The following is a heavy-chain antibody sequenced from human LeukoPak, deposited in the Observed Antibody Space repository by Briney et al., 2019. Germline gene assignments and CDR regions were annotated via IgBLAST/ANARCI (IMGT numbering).Heavy chain of an antibody. D-gene: IGHD1-7*01. CDR3: SRNYHTYYFDY. CDR2: IKSKTDGGTT. Sequence: GGSLRLSCAASGFTFSNAWMTWVRQAPGKGLEWVGRIKSKTDGGTTDYASPVKDRFTISRDDSKNTLYLQMNSLKTEDTAVYYCSRNYHTYYFDYWGQGTLVTVYS. V-gene: IGHV3-15*01. CDR1: GFTFSNAW. J-gene: IGHJ4*02.